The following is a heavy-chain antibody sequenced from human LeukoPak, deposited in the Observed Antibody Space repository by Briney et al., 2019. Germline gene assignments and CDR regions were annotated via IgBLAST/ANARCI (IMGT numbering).Heavy chain of an antibody. V-gene: IGHV1-18*01. Sequence: ASVKVSCKASGYTFTSYGINWVRQAPGQGLEWMGWISAYNGNTNYAQKLQGRVTMTTDTSTSTAYMELRSLRSDDTAVYYCARDLGFGGSYSNWFDPWGQGTLVTVSS. J-gene: IGHJ5*02. CDR2: ISAYNGNT. CDR3: ARDLGFGGSYSNWFDP. CDR1: GYTFTSYG. D-gene: IGHD1-26*01.